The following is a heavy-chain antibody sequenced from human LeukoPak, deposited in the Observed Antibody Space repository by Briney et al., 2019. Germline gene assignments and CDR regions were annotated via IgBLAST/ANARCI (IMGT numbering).Heavy chain of an antibody. CDR1: GYTFTSYG. CDR2: ISAYNGNT. CDR3: ARVDKGELQYDWFDP. V-gene: IGHV1-18*01. J-gene: IGHJ5*02. Sequence: ASVKVSCKASGYTFTSYGISWVRQAPGQGLEWMGWISAYNGNTNYAQKLQGRVTMTTDTSTSTAYMELRSLRSDDTAVYYCARVDKGELQYDWFDPWGQGTLVTVSS. D-gene: IGHD1-26*01.